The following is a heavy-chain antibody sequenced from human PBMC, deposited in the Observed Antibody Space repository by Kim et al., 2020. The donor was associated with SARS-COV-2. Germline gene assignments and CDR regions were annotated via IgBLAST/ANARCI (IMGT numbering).Heavy chain of an antibody. CDR1: GYTFTDYT. Sequence: ASVKVSCKASGYTFTDYTMHWVRQAPGQRLEWMGLINAANGNTKYSQKFQDRLTITRDTSATTAYMELSSLRSEDTALYYCARGKGFGLWGQGTLVTVSS. D-gene: IGHD3-3*01. V-gene: IGHV1-3*01. CDR3: ARGKGFGL. J-gene: IGHJ4*02. CDR2: INAANGNT.